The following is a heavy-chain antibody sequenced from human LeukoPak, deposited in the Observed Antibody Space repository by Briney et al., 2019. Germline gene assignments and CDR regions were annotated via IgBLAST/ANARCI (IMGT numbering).Heavy chain of an antibody. CDR1: GFTFSSYS. CDR3: AREGELTFDY. J-gene: IGHJ4*02. V-gene: IGHV3-21*01. D-gene: IGHD1-7*01. CDR2: ISSSSSYI. Sequence: PGGSLRLSCAASGFTFSSYSMNWVRQAPGKGLEWVSSISSSSSYIYYADSVKGRFTISRDNAKNSLYLQMNSLRAEDTGVYYCAREGELTFDYWGQGTLVTVSS.